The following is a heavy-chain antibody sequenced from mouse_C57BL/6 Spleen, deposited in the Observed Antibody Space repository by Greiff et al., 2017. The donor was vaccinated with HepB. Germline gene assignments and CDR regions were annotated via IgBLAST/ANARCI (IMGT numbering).Heavy chain of an antibody. CDR1: GYTFTSYW. Sequence: QVQLQQPGAELVKPGASVKVSCKASGYTFTSYWMHWVKQRPGQGLEWIGRIHPSDSDTNYNQKFKGKATLTVDKSSSTAYMQLSSLTSEDSAVYYCAIEATVVEGAYWGQGTLVTVSA. V-gene: IGHV1-74*01. D-gene: IGHD1-1*01. CDR3: AIEATVVEGAY. J-gene: IGHJ3*01. CDR2: IHPSDSDT.